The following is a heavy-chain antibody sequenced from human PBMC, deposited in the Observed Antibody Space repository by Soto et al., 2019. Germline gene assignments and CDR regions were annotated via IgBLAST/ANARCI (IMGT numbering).Heavy chain of an antibody. V-gene: IGHV4-31*03. Sequence: QVQLQESGPGLVKPSQTLSLTCTVSGGSISSGGYYWTWIRQHPGKGLEWIGYNYYSGITYYNPSLKGRVTTSLDTSKNQFSLKLSSVTAADTAVYYCARGSSIAGLYYGMDVWGQGTTVTVSS. J-gene: IGHJ6*02. D-gene: IGHD6-6*01. CDR2: NYYSGIT. CDR3: ARGSSIAGLYYGMDV. CDR1: GGSISSGGYY.